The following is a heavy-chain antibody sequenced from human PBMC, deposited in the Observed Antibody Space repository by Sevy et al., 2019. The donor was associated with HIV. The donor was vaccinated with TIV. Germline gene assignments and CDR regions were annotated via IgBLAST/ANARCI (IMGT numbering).Heavy chain of an antibody. D-gene: IGHD1-26*01. J-gene: IGHJ4*02. CDR2: ISSDGNSQ. CDR1: GFNFGSHA. CDR3: ARDLISGSYSQSLDY. V-gene: IGHV3-30*04. Sequence: GGSLRLSCAASGFNFGSHAMHWVRQAPGKGLDWVAVISSDGNSQYSADSVKGRFTISRDNSKNTLYLQMDSLRVEDTVVYYCARDLISGSYSQSLDYWGQGTLVTVSS.